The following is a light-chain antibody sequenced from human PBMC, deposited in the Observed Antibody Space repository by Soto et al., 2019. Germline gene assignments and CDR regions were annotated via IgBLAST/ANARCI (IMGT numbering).Light chain of an antibody. CDR2: DVS. V-gene: IGLV2-14*03. CDR3: SSYTSSVIYV. J-gene: IGLJ1*01. Sequence: QSPLTQPASVSGSPGQSITISCTGTSSDVGGYNYVSWYQQHPGKAPKLMIYDVSNRPSGVSNRFSGSKSGNTASLTISGLQAEDEADYYCSSYTSSVIYVFGTGTKVTVL. CDR1: SSDVGGYNY.